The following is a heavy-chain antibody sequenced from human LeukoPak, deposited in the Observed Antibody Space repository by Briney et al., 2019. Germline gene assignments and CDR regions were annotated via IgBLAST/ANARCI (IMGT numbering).Heavy chain of an antibody. CDR3: ARDLPGATLGAFDI. J-gene: IGHJ3*02. CDR2: ISRRGSTI. CDR1: GFTFSDYY. D-gene: IGHD1-26*01. Sequence: PGGSRRLSCAASGFTFSDYYMSWIRQAPGKGLEWVSYISRRGSTIYYADSVKGRFTISRDNAKNSLYLQMNSLRAEDTAVYYCARDLPGATLGAFDIWGQGTMVTVSS. V-gene: IGHV3-11*04.